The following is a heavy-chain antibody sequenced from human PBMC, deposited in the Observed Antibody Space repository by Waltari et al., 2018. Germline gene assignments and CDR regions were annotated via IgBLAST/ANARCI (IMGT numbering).Heavy chain of an antibody. J-gene: IGHJ6*03. CDR1: GFTFSSYW. CDR2: IKQDGSEK. Sequence: EVQLVESGGGLVQPGGSLRLSCAASGFTFSSYWMSWVRQAPGTGLEWVANIKQDGSEKYCVDSVKGRFTISRDNAKNSLYLQMNSLRAEDTAVYYCARSRNERRGAYYYYYMDVWGKGTTVTVSS. CDR3: ARSRNERRGAYYYYYMDV. D-gene: IGHD1-1*01. V-gene: IGHV3-7*01.